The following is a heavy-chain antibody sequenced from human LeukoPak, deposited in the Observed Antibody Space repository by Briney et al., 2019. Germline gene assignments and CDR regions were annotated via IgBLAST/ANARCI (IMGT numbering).Heavy chain of an antibody. D-gene: IGHD3-16*02. CDR1: GGSISSYY. Sequence: PSETLSLTCTVSGGSISSYYWSWIRQPPGKGLEWIGYIYYSGSTNYNPSLKSRVTISVDTSKNQFSLKLRSVTAADTAVYYCAGASLNWFDPWGQGTLVTVSS. CDR2: IYYSGST. CDR3: AGASLNWFDP. V-gene: IGHV4-59*08. J-gene: IGHJ5*02.